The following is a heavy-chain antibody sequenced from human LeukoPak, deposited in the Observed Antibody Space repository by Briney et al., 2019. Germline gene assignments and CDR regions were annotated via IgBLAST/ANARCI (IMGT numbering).Heavy chain of an antibody. CDR1: GDSISSYY. Sequence: PSETLSLTCTVSGDSISSYYGNWIRQPPGKGLEWIGNIYYSGSTDYNPSLMSRVTISVDTCKKQISLRLSSVTAADTGVYHCARDKGPYWYFDLWGRGTLVTVSS. V-gene: IGHV4-59*01. CDR2: IYYSGST. CDR3: ARDKGPYWYFDL. J-gene: IGHJ2*01.